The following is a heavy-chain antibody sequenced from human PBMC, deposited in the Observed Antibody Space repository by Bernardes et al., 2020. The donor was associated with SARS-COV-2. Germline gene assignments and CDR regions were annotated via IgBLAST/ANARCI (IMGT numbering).Heavy chain of an antibody. D-gene: IGHD3-10*01. V-gene: IGHV1-8*01. CDR3: ARGLYYYGSGSQPFDI. J-gene: IGHJ3*02. CDR1: GYTFTSYD. Sequence: ASVKVSCKASGYTFTSYDINWVRQATGQGLEWMGWMNPNSGNTGYAQKFQGRVTMTRNTSISTAYMELSSLRSEDTAVYYCARGLYYYGSGSQPFDIWGQGTMVTVSS. CDR2: MNPNSGNT.